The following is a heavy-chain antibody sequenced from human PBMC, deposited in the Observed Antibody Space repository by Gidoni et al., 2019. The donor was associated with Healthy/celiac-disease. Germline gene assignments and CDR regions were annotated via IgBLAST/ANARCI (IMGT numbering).Heavy chain of an antibody. V-gene: IGHV4-39*01. CDR2: IYYSGST. D-gene: IGHD3-3*01. Sequence: QLQLQESGPGLVKPSATLSLTCTVSGGSISSSSYYWGWIRQPPGKGLEWIGSIYYSGSTYYNPSLKSRVTISVDTSKNQFSLKLSSVTAADTAVYYCARHPPITIFGGRFDPWGQGTLVTVSS. CDR3: ARHPPITIFGGRFDP. J-gene: IGHJ5*02. CDR1: GGSISSSSYY.